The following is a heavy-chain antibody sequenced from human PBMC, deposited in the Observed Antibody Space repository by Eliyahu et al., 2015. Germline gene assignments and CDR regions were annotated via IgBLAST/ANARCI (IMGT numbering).Heavy chain of an antibody. CDR1: GYSFTSYW. CDR3: ARHRGSGWAAFDI. J-gene: IGHJ3*02. V-gene: IGHV5-51*01. CDR2: IYPGDSDT. Sequence: EVQLVQSGVEVKKPGXSRKISCKGSGYSFTSYWVGWVRQMPGKGLEWMGIIYPGDSDTRYSPSFQGQVTISADKSISTTYLQWNSLKASDTAMYYCARHRGSGWAAFDIWGQGTMVTVSS. D-gene: IGHD6-19*01.